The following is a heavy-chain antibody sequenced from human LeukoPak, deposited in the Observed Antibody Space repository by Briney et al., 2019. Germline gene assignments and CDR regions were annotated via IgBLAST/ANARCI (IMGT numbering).Heavy chain of an antibody. V-gene: IGHV4-34*01. J-gene: IGHJ4*02. CDR2: INHSGGT. CDR3: ARGRRYSYGYEAFDY. Sequence: SETLSLTCALYGGSPSGFYCSWIRHPPREGLEWIGEINHSGGTTYNPSLTSRVTISVETPKNQFSLKLSPLTPPDTPVYYCARGRRYSYGYEAFDYWGQRTLVTVSS. CDR1: GGSPSGFY. D-gene: IGHD5-18*01.